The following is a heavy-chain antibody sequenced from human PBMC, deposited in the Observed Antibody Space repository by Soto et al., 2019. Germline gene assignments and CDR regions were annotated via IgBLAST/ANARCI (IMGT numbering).Heavy chain of an antibody. D-gene: IGHD3-16*01. CDR3: AKSDRGMAAISYAMDV. CDR1: GFTFSSYA. Sequence: QTGGSLRLSCAASGFTFSSYAMSWVRQAPGKGLDWVSIISGSGAYTYYADSVKGRFTISRDNFKNTLYLQVNTLRAEDTAVYFCAKSDRGMAAISYAMDVWGQGTKVTVSS. V-gene: IGHV3-23*01. J-gene: IGHJ6*02. CDR2: ISGSGAYT.